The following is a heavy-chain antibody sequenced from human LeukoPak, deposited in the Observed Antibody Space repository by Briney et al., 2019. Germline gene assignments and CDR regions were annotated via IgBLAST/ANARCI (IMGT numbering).Heavy chain of an antibody. J-gene: IGHJ4*02. CDR1: GGSISSGGYY. V-gene: IGHV4-31*03. D-gene: IGHD3-9*01. CDR2: IYYSGST. CDR3: ARGFDWLLYYY. Sequence: SETLSLTCTVSGGSISSGGYYWSWIRQHPGKGLEWIGYIYYSGSTYYNPSLKSRVTISVDTSKNQFSLKLSSVTAADTAVYYCARGFDWLLYYYWGQGTLVTVSS.